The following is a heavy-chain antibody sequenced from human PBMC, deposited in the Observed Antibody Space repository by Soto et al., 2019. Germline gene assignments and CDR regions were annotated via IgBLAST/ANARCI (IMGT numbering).Heavy chain of an antibody. V-gene: IGHV4-4*02. CDR2: IYHSGST. D-gene: IGHD3-9*01. J-gene: IGHJ6*02. CDR1: GGSISSSNW. Sequence: SETLSLTCAVSGGSISSSNWWSWVRQPPGKGLEWIGEIYHSGSTNYNPSPKSRVTISVDKSKNQFSLKLSSVTAADTAVYYCARVPAYYDILTGYYPSDYYGMDVWGQGTTVTVSS. CDR3: ARVPAYYDILTGYYPSDYYGMDV.